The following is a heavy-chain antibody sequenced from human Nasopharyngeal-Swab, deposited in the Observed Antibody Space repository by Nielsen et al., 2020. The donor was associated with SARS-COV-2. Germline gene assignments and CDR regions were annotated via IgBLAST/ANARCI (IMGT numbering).Heavy chain of an antibody. CDR1: GGSISSYY. Sequence: SETLSLTCTVSGGSISSYYWNWIRQPPGKGLEWIGYIYYSGSTNYNPSLKSRVTISVGTSKNQFSLKLSSVTAADTAVYYCARGKRLLWFGESDLFDIWGQGTMVNVSS. V-gene: IGHV4-59*01. J-gene: IGHJ3*02. CDR2: IYYSGST. CDR3: ARGKRLLWFGESDLFDI. D-gene: IGHD3-10*01.